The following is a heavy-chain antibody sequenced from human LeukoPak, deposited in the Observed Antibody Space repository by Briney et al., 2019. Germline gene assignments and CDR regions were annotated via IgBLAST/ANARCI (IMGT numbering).Heavy chain of an antibody. J-gene: IGHJ6*03. Sequence: GGSLRLSCAASGFTVSSNYMSWVRQAPGKGLEWVSVIYSGGSTYYADSVKGRFTISRDNSKNTLYLQMNSLRAEDTAVYYCARGGVAGLYYYYYMDVWGKGTTVTISS. CDR2: IYSGGST. CDR1: GFTVSSNY. CDR3: ARGGVAGLYYYYYMDV. V-gene: IGHV3-53*01. D-gene: IGHD6-19*01.